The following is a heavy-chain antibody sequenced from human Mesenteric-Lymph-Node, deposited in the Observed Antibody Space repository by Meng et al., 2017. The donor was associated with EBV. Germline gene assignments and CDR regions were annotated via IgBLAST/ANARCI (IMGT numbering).Heavy chain of an antibody. D-gene: IGHD1-14*01. V-gene: IGHV7-4-1*02. J-gene: IGHJ3*02. CDR2: INTNTGNP. CDR1: GYTFTTYP. Sequence: QVQLVQAGSELKKPGASVKFSCKASGYTFTTYPINWVRQAPGQGLEWMGWINTNTGNPTYAQGFSGRFVFALDTSVSTAYLQISSLKAEDTAVYYCARGTGGAFDIWGQGTVVTVSS. CDR3: ARGTGGAFDI.